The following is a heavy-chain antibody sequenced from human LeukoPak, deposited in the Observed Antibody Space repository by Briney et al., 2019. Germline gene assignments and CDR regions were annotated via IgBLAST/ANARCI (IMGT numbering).Heavy chain of an antibody. CDR2: ISASGGST. D-gene: IGHD2-2*02. V-gene: IGHV3-23*01. J-gene: IGHJ4*02. CDR3: TGYNCSSTRCYTGGFDY. CDR1: ESTFSTYS. Sequence: GGSLRLSCAASESTFSTYSMNWVRQAPGKGLEWVSAISASGGSTYYAGSVTGRFTISRDSSKNTLYLQMNSLRAEDTAVYYCTGYNCSSTRCYTGGFDYWGQGTLVTVSS.